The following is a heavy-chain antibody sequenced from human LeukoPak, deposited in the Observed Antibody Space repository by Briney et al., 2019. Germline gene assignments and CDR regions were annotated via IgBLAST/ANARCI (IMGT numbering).Heavy chain of an antibody. V-gene: IGHV4-39*01. J-gene: IGHJ3*02. CDR2: IYYSGST. Sequence: SETLSLTCTVSGGSISSSSYYWGWIRQPPGKGLEWIGSIYYSGSTYYNPSLKSRVTISVDTSKNQFSLKLSSVTAADTAVYYCARRTAYWINAFDIWGQGTMVTVSS. CDR1: GGSISSSSYY. CDR3: ARRTAYWINAFDI. D-gene: IGHD2-8*02.